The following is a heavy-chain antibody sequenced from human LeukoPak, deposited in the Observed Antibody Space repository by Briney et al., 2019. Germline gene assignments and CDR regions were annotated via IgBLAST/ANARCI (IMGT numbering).Heavy chain of an antibody. V-gene: IGHV3-23*01. CDR3: AKDNGLLQLPNTGYFDY. CDR2: LLGSGTST. CDR1: GFTFSIYA. J-gene: IGHJ4*02. D-gene: IGHD1-26*01. Sequence: GGSLRLSCAASGFTFSIYAMSWVRQAPGKGLEWVSGLLGSGTSTYYADSVKGRFTISRDNSKNTLFLQMNSLRAEDTAVYYCAKDNGLLQLPNTGYFDYWGQGTLVTVSS.